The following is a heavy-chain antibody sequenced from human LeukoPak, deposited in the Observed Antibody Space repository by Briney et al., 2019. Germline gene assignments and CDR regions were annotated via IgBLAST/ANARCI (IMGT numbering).Heavy chain of an antibody. Sequence: ASAKVSCKASGYTFTSYDINWVRQATGQGLEWMGWMNPNSGNTVYAQKFQGRVTMTRNTSISTAYMELSSLRSEDTALYYCARGIQQLVFMDVWGQGTTVTVSS. CDR1: GYTFTSYD. J-gene: IGHJ6*02. D-gene: IGHD6-6*01. CDR3: ARGIQQLVFMDV. V-gene: IGHV1-8*01. CDR2: MNPNSGNT.